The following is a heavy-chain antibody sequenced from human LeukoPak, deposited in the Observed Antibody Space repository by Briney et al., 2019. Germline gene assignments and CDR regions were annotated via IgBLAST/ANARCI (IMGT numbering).Heavy chain of an antibody. CDR1: EFTFSRYW. Sequence: GGSLRLSCAASEFTFSRYWMSWVRQAAGKGLEWVANIKQDGSEKYYVDSVKGRFTISRDNAKNSLYLQMNSLRVEDTAVYYCARDNGGPDDYWGQGTLVTVSS. CDR3: ARDNGGPDDY. CDR2: IKQDGSEK. D-gene: IGHD3-16*01. V-gene: IGHV3-7*01. J-gene: IGHJ4*02.